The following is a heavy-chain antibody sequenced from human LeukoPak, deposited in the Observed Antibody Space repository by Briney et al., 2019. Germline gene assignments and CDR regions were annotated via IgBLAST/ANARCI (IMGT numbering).Heavy chain of an antibody. CDR3: AREVYDFWSGYTTGVDY. CDR2: ISSSGSTI. Sequence: PGGSLRLSCAASGFTFSDYYMSWIRQAPGTGLEWVSYISSSGSTIYYADSVKGRFTISRDNAKNSLYLQMSSLRAEDTAVYYCAREVYDFWSGYTTGVDYWGQGTLVTVSS. D-gene: IGHD3-3*01. CDR1: GFTFSDYY. V-gene: IGHV3-11*04. J-gene: IGHJ4*02.